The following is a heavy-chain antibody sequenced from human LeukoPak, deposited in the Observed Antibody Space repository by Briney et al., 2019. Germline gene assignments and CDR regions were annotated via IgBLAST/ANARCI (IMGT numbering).Heavy chain of an antibody. V-gene: IGHV3-23*01. CDR2: ISGSGGST. Sequence: PGGSLRLSCAASGFTFSSYAMSWVRQAPGKGLEWASAISGSGGSTYYADSVKGRFTISRDNSKNTLYLQMNSLRAEDTAVYYCAKDSAYCGGDCYSSLDYWGQGTLVTVSS. CDR1: GFTFSSYA. CDR3: AKDSAYCGGDCYSSLDY. J-gene: IGHJ4*02. D-gene: IGHD2-21*02.